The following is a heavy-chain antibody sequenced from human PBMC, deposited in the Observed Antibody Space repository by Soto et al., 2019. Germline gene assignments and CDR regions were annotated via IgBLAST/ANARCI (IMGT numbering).Heavy chain of an antibody. Sequence: GESLKSSCNRSGYTFSKYWIGWVRQTPGKGLEWMGMIYPGDSDARYSPSFEGQVTFSVDKSINTAYLQWNSLKASDTAMYYCARRGGEYNAMSDYWGQVTLVTVSS. CDR1: GYTFSKYW. J-gene: IGHJ4*02. D-gene: IGHD3-10*01. V-gene: IGHV5-51*01. CDR2: IYPGDSDA. CDR3: ARRGGEYNAMSDY.